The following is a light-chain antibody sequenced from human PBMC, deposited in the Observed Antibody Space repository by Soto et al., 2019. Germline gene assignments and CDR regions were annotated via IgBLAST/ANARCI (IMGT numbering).Light chain of an antibody. V-gene: IGKV4-1*01. J-gene: IGKJ3*01. CDR2: WAS. CDR3: QQYYTTPVT. CDR1: QSVLYSPNNKNY. Sequence: DIVMTQSPASLAVSLGERATINCRSSQSVLYSPNNKNYVAWYQQKAGQPPKLLIYWASHRDSGVPDRFSGSGSGTDFTLTISSLQAEDVAVYYCQQYYTTPVTFGPGTKVDLK.